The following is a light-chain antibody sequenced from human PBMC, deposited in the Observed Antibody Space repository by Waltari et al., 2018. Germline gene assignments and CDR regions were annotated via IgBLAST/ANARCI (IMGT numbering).Light chain of an antibody. CDR3: QQYNNWPPYP. J-gene: IGKJ2*01. CDR1: QSVSSN. V-gene: IGKV3-15*01. CDR2: GAS. Sequence: ERVMTQSPATLSVSAGERASLSCRASQSVSSNLAWYQQKPGQAPRLLIYGASTRATGIPARFSGSGSGTEFTLTISSLQSEDFAVYYCQQYNNWPPYPFGQGTKLEIK.